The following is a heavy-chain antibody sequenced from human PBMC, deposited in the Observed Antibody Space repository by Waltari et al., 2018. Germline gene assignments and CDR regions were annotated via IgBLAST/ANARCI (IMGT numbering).Heavy chain of an antibody. Sequence: QVQLVQSGAEVKKPGASVKVSCKASGYTFTSSYMHWVRQAPGQGLEWMGIINPSGGSTSYEQKVQGRVTMTRDTSTSTVYMELSSLRSEDMAVYYCARDQARYSSSWNFDYWGQGTLVTVSS. CDR2: INPSGGST. CDR3: ARDQARYSSSWNFDY. V-gene: IGHV1-46*01. D-gene: IGHD6-13*01. J-gene: IGHJ4*02. CDR1: GYTFTSSY.